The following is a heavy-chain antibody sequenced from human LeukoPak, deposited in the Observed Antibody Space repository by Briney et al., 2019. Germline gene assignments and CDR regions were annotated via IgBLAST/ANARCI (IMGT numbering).Heavy chain of an antibody. CDR3: ARGGVVVTAIPDY. V-gene: IGHV3-30*04. CDR1: GFTFSSYA. D-gene: IGHD2-21*02. J-gene: IGHJ4*02. CDR2: ISYDGSNK. Sequence: PGGSLRLSCAASGFTFSSYAMHWVRQAPGKGLEWVAVISYDGSNKYYADSVKGRFTISRDNSKNTLYLQMNSLRAEDTAVYYCARGGVVVTAIPDYWGQGTLVTVSS.